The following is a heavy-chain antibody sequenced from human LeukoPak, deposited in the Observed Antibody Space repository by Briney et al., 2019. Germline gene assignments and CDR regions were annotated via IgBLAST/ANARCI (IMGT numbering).Heavy chain of an antibody. V-gene: IGHV4-4*07. D-gene: IGHD3-22*01. CDR2: IYTSGST. J-gene: IGHJ4*02. Sequence: SETLSLTCTVSGGSISSYYWSWIRQPAGKGLEWIGRIYTSGSTNYNPSLKSRVTMSVDTSKNQFSLKLSSVTAADTAVYYCARLYYDSSGYHPRVPNFDYWGQGTLVTVSS. CDR3: ARLYYDSSGYHPRVPNFDY. CDR1: GGSISSYY.